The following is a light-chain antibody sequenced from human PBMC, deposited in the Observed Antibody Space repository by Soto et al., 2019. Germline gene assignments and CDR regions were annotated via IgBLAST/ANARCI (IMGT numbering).Light chain of an antibody. Sequence: QPVLTQPPSVSGAPGQRVTISCTGSSSNIGAHSNVYWYQHLPGTAPKLLIYDNNNRPSGVPDRFSGSKSGTSASLAITGLQAEDEADYYCQSYDSSLSAPDVFGTGTKVTV. CDR1: SSNIGAHSN. V-gene: IGLV1-40*01. CDR2: DNN. J-gene: IGLJ1*01. CDR3: QSYDSSLSAPDV.